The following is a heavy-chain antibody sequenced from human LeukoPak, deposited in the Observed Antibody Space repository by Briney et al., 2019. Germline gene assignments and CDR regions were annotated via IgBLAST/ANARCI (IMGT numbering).Heavy chain of an antibody. J-gene: IGHJ4*02. CDR1: GFTFSSYA. V-gene: IGHV3-30*04. D-gene: IGHD2-2*01. CDR3: AREFIEADMRKADYFDY. CDR2: ISYDGSNK. Sequence: PGRSLRLSCAASGFTFSSYAMHWVRQAPGQGLEWVAVISYDGSNKYYADSVKGRFTISRDNSKNTLYLQMNSLRAEDTAVYYCAREFIEADMRKADYFDYWGQGTLVTVSS.